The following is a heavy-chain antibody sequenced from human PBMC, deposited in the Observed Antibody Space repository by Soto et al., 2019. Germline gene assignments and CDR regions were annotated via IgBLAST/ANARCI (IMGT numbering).Heavy chain of an antibody. D-gene: IGHD3-10*01. CDR1: AHTCTSYS. J-gene: IGHJ5*02. Sequence: SVNVSSNTYAHTCTSYSMHYFRQAPGQRLEWMGWINAGNGNTKYSQKFQGRVTITRDTSASPAYMELSSLSYEDKAVYYCARDRLGITMVRGVSRWFAPWGKGNLVNVS. CDR2: INAGNGNT. CDR3: ARDRLGITMVRGVSRWFAP. V-gene: IGHV1-3*01.